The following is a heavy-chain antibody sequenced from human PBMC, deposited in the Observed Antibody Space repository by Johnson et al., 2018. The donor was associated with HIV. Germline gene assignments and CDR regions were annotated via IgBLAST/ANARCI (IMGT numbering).Heavy chain of an antibody. CDR3: ARSMTTVTVAFDI. V-gene: IGHV3-30*02. CDR1: GLTLSRCD. D-gene: IGHD4-17*01. CDR2: IRYDGSNK. Sequence: QVQLVESGGGVVQPGGSLRLSCAASGLTLSRCDMHWVRQAPGKGLEWVAVIRYDGSNKYYADSVKGRFTISRDNSKNTLYLQMNSMRAEDTAVYYCARSMTTVTVAFDIWGQGTMVTVSS. J-gene: IGHJ3*02.